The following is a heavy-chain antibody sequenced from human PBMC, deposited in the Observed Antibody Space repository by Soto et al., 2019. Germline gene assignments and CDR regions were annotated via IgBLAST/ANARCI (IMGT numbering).Heavy chain of an antibody. V-gene: IGHV4-59*01. CDR2: IYYSGST. CDR1: GGSISSYY. D-gene: IGHD3-22*01. Sequence: PSETLSLTCTVSGGSISSYYWSWIRQPPGKGLEWIGYIYYSGSTNYNPSLKSRVTISVDTSKNQFSLKLSSVTAADTAVYYCARNYYDSSGYYYNWFDPRGQGTLVTVSS. J-gene: IGHJ5*02. CDR3: ARNYYDSSGYYYNWFDP.